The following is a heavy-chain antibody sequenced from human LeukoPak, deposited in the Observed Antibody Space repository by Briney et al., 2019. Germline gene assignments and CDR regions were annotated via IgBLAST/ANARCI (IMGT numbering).Heavy chain of an antibody. J-gene: IGHJ4*02. CDR2: ISYDGSNK. V-gene: IGHV3-30*04. Sequence: GGSLRLSCAASGFTFSSYAMHWVRQAPGKGLEWVAVISYDGSNKYYADSVKGRFTISRDNSKNTLYLQMNSLRAEDTAVYYCARDRFSYYYDSSGYYLYAYYFDYWGQGTLVTVSS. D-gene: IGHD3-22*01. CDR3: ARDRFSYYYDSSGYYLYAYYFDY. CDR1: GFTFSSYA.